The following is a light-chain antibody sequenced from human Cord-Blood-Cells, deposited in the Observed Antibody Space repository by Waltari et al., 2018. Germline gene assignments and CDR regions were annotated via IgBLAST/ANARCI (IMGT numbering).Light chain of an antibody. V-gene: IGLV2-23*01. J-gene: IGLJ3*02. CDR1: SSDVGSYNL. CDR2: EGS. Sequence: QSARTPPASVSGSPGQSITIPCTGTSSDVGSYNLVSWYQQHPGKAPKLMIYEGSKRPSGVSNRFSGSKSGNTASLTISGLQAEDEADYYCCSYAGSSTWVFGGGTKLTVL. CDR3: CSYAGSSTWV.